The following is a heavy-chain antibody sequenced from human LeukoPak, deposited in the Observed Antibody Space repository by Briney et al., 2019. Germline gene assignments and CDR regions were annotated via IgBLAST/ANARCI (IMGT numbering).Heavy chain of an antibody. D-gene: IGHD3-9*01. Sequence: PSETLSLTCAVYGESFRDFFWTWVRQPPGKGLEWIGEINDGGTTNYNPSLKSRVTISIDMSKNQFFLRVTSATAADTAVYYCSRRGRHRDWFPRTLDYWGQGTPVFVSS. CDR2: INDGGTT. V-gene: IGHV4-34*01. CDR1: GESFRDFF. J-gene: IGHJ4*02. CDR3: SRRGRHRDWFPRTLDY.